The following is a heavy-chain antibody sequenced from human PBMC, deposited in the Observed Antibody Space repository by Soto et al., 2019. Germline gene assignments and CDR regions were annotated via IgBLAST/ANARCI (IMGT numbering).Heavy chain of an antibody. D-gene: IGHD2-15*01. CDR1: GNNFTNYW. CDR2: IDPSDSYT. Sequence: GESLKISCRLSGNNFTNYWINWVRQIPGKGLEWMGRIDPSDSYTDYNPSFQGHVTISADKSSVTAYLQWSSLKASDSALYYCAGTVVVGATGYFYYGMTVWGQGTTVTVSS. J-gene: IGHJ6*01. V-gene: IGHV5-10-1*01. CDR3: AGTVVVGATGYFYYGMTV.